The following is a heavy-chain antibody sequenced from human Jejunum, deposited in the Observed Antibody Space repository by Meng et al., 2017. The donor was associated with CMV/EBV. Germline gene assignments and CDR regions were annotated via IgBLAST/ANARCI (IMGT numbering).Heavy chain of an antibody. CDR3: SYGAGYYFDY. V-gene: IGHV3-15*07. CDR2: TNGRADGGTT. Sequence: KGLEWVGRTNGRADGGTTDYGAPVRGRFTISTDESRNTVDLQMNSLNADDTAVYYCSYGAGYYFDYWGQGSLVTVSS. J-gene: IGHJ4*02. D-gene: IGHD4-17*01.